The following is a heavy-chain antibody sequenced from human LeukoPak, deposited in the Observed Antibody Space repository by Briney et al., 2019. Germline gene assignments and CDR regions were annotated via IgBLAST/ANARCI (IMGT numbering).Heavy chain of an antibody. V-gene: IGHV3-53*01. CDR2: IYSGGTT. Sequence: GGSLRLSCAASGFSVNSNYMNWVRQAPGKGLEWVSVIYSGGTTYYADSVKGRFTISRDKSKNTVYLQMNRLRAEDTAVYFCAREGDWGAGFWGQGTLVTVSS. CDR1: GFSVNSNY. CDR3: AREGDWGAGF. J-gene: IGHJ4*02. D-gene: IGHD7-27*01.